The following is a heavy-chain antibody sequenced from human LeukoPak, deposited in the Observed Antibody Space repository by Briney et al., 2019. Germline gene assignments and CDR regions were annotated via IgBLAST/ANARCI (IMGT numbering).Heavy chain of an antibody. J-gene: IGHJ6*03. D-gene: IGHD3-10*01. CDR2: INHSGST. CDR1: GGSFSGYY. Sequence: SETLSLTCAVYGGSFSGYYWSWIRQPPGKGLEWIGEINHSGSTNYNPSLKSRVTISVDTSKNQFSLKLSSVTAADTAVYYCARVHYGSGSYKYYYYYYMDVWGKGTTVTISS. CDR3: ARVHYGSGSYKYYYYYYMDV. V-gene: IGHV4-34*01.